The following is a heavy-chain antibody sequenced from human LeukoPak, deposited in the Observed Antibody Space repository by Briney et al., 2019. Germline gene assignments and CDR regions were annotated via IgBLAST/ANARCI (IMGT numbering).Heavy chain of an antibody. J-gene: IGHJ4*02. CDR2: ISYDGGNK. CDR3: AKVFEVRGARRPKDY. D-gene: IGHD3-10*01. V-gene: IGHV3-30*18. Sequence: GRSLTLSCAASGFTFSDYGMHWVRQAPGKGLEWVALISYDGGNKFYADSVRDRFTISRDNSKNTLFLQMNSLRIEDTAVYYCAKVFEVRGARRPKDYWGQGTLVIVSS. CDR1: GFTFSDYG.